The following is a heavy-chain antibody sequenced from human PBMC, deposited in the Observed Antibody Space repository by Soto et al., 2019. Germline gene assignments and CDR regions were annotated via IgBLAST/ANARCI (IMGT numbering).Heavy chain of an antibody. J-gene: IGHJ4*02. Sequence: QITLKESGPPLVKPTQTLTLTCTFSGFSLSSTRAAVGWIRQPPGKALEWLALIYWDDDKRYSPFLKSRLTITKDTSKNQVVLTMTNMDPVDTATYYCSHAVVAGLGYYFDYWGQGTLVTVSS. D-gene: IGHD6-19*01. CDR1: GFSLSSTRAA. CDR2: IYWDDDK. CDR3: SHAVVAGLGYYFDY. V-gene: IGHV2-5*02.